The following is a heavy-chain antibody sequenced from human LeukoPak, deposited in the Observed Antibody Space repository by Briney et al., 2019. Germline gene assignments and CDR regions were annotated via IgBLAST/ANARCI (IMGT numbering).Heavy chain of an antibody. D-gene: IGHD3-10*01. J-gene: IGHJ4*02. CDR1: GGSFSGYY. Sequence: PSETLSLTCAVYGGSFSGYYWSWIRQPPGKGLEWIGEINHSGSTNYNPSLKSRVTISVDTSKNQFSLKLSCVTAADTAVYYCARGRFYYGSGIRFDCWGQGTLVTVSS. CDR2: INHSGST. CDR3: ARGRFYYGSGIRFDC. V-gene: IGHV4-34*01.